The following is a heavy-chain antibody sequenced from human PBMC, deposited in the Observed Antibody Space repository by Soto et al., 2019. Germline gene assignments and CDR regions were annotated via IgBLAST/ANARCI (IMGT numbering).Heavy chain of an antibody. CDR2: IYWDDTK. CDR1: GFSLDTFAVG. D-gene: IGHD6-19*01. J-gene: IGHJ4*02. V-gene: IGHV2-5*02. CDR3: AHGSGWLSDQ. Sequence: QITLKESGPTLVKPTQTLTLTCTFSGFSLDTFAVGVNWIRQPPGKPLEWLALIYWDDTKHYSSYLRNRLTITKDTSKNQVVLTMTNMDPVDTATYYCAHGSGWLSDQWGQGTLVTVSS.